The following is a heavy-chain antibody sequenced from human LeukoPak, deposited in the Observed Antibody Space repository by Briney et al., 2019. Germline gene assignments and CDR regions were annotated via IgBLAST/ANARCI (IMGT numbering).Heavy chain of an antibody. J-gene: IGHJ3*02. CDR2: IYTSGST. V-gene: IGHV4-61*02. Sequence: SQTLSLTCTVSGGSISSGSYYWSWIRQPAGKGLEWIGRIYTSGSTNYNPSLKSRVTISVDTSKNQFSLKLSSVTAADTAVYYCARAVVGLAAAADAFDIWGQGTMVTVSS. CDR1: GGSISSGSYY. D-gene: IGHD6-13*01. CDR3: ARAVVGLAAAADAFDI.